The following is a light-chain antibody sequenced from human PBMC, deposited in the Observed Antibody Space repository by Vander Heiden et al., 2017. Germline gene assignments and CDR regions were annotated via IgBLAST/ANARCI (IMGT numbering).Light chain of an antibody. CDR2: SNN. J-gene: IGLJ3*02. CDR1: ISNPGSNT. CDR3: AAWDDSLNGRV. Sequence: QSVLTQPPSASGPPGQRVTISCSGSISNPGSNTVNWYQKLPGTAPKLLIYSNNQRPSGVPDRFSGSKSGTSASLAISGLQSEDEADYFCAAWDDSLNGRVFGGGTKLTVL. V-gene: IGLV1-44*01.